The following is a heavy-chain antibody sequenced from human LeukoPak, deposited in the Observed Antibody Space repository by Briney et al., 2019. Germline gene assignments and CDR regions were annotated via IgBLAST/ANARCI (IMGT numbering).Heavy chain of an antibody. J-gene: IGHJ4*02. D-gene: IGHD2/OR15-2a*01. CDR3: AREGPRGNSQFDY. Sequence: QPGGSLRLSCAASGSTFSNYGMHWVRQAPGKGLEWVALIWYDGSNKYYTDSVKGRLTISRDNSKDTLFLQMNGLRAEDTAVYYCAREGPRGNSQFDYWGQGTLVTVSS. V-gene: IGHV3-33*01. CDR1: GSTFSNYG. CDR2: IWYDGSNK.